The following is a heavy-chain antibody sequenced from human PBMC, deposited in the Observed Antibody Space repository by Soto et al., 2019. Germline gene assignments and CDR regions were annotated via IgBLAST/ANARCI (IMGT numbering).Heavy chain of an antibody. V-gene: IGHV3-23*01. CDR2: ISADGVVT. CDR3: VKDRGLWGRAVSGIYDY. CDR1: GFTFSTYI. Sequence: EVQLLESGGGLVQPGGSLRLSCAASGFTFSTYIMTWVRQATGRGLEWVAAISADGVVTNYADSVKGRFTISRDNSKTTFYLKWNSLRAEDSAQYYCVKDRGLWGRAVSGIYDYWGQGVLVTVSS. J-gene: IGHJ4*02. D-gene: IGHD5-18*01.